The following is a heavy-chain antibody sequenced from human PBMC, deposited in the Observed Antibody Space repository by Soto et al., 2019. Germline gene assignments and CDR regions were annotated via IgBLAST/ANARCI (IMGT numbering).Heavy chain of an antibody. CDR3: ARNPGGGGGLGSFDY. V-gene: IGHV4-31*11. CDR1: GDSISSGSYY. J-gene: IGHJ4*02. Sequence: QVQLQESGPGLVKPSQTLSLTCAVSGDSISSGSYYWSWIRQHPGKGLEWIGYIYYSGSTYYNPSLKIRVTTSVDTSKTQCTLKLSSVTAAETAVYYCARNPGGGGGLGSFDYWGQGTLVTVSS. CDR2: IYYSGST. D-gene: IGHD3-10*01.